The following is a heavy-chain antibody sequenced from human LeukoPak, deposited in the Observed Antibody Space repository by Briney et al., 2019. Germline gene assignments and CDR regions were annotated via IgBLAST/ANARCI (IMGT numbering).Heavy chain of an antibody. CDR3: ARDEWDYYDSSGYFDY. D-gene: IGHD3-22*01. CDR2: IKQDGSEK. V-gene: IGHV3-7*03. J-gene: IGHJ4*02. Sequence: PGGSLRLSCAASGFTFSSYWMSWVLQAPGKGLEWVANIKQDGSEKYYVDSVKGRFTISRDNAKNSLYLQMNSLRAEDTAVYYCARDEWDYYDSSGYFDYWGQGTLVTVSS. CDR1: GFTFSSYW.